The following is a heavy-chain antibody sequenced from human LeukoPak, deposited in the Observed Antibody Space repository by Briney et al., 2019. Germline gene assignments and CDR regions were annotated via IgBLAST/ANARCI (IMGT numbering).Heavy chain of an antibody. CDR1: GFTFSNYY. V-gene: IGHV3-11*01. CDR2: ISSNGNTK. D-gene: IGHD5-12*01. Sequence: GGSLRLSCAASGFTFSNYYMSWIRQAPGKGLEWLSYISSNGNTKYYADSVRGRFTSSRDNAKNSLHLQMDSLRAEDTAIYFCARDGYNYSDYWGQGILVTVSS. CDR3: ARDGYNYSDY. J-gene: IGHJ4*02.